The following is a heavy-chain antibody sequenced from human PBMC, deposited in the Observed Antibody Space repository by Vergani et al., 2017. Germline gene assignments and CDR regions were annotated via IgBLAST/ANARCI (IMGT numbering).Heavy chain of an antibody. CDR3: TTDPPLWFGEFPH. V-gene: IGHV3-49*03. CDR2: IRSKAYGGTT. Sequence: EVQLVESGGGLVQPGRSLRLSCTASGFTFGDYAMSWFRQAPGKGLEWVGFIRSKAYGGTTEYAASVKGRFTISRDDSKSIAYLQMNSLKTEDTAVYYCTTDPPLWFGEFPHWGQGTLVTVSS. D-gene: IGHD3-10*01. CDR1: GFTFGDYA. J-gene: IGHJ4*02.